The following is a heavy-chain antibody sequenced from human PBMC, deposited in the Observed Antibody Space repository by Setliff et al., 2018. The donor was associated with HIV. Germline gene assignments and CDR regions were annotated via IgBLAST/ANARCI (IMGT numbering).Heavy chain of an antibody. Sequence: RASVKVSCKASGFTFNHYALSWVRQAPGQRPEWMGGVIPVFGTGNYAQKFQGRVTITTDESTRTAYMELRSLRSEDTAVYYCARVPSPFVQEGYFDDWGQGTLVTVSS. CDR2: VIPVFGTG. CDR1: GFTFNHYA. J-gene: IGHJ4*01. CDR3: ARVPSPFVQEGYFDD. D-gene: IGHD3-3*01. V-gene: IGHV1-69*05.